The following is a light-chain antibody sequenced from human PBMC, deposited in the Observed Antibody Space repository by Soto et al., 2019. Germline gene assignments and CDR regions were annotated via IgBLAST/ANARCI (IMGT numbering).Light chain of an antibody. CDR3: QQANTFPFT. J-gene: IGKJ4*01. V-gene: IGKV1-12*01. Sequence: DIQMTQSPSSVSASVGDRVTITCRASQGISSWLAWYQQRPEKAPKLLIYAASSLQSGGPSRFSGSGAGTDFTHTVSSLQPEDFATYYCQQANTFPFTFGGGTKVGIK. CDR2: AAS. CDR1: QGISSW.